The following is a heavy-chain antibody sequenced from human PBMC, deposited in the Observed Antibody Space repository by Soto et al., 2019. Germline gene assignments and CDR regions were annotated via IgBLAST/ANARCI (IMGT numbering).Heavy chain of an antibody. V-gene: IGHV4-31*03. CDR2: IYYSGST. J-gene: IGHJ4*02. D-gene: IGHD1-26*01. Sequence: SETLSLTCTVSGGSISSGGYYWSWIRRHPGKGLEWIGYIYYSGSTYYNPSLKSRVTISVDTSKNQFSLKLSSVTAADTAIYYCASHLGATRGPFDFWGQGILVTVSS. CDR3: ASHLGATRGPFDF. CDR1: GGSISSGGYY.